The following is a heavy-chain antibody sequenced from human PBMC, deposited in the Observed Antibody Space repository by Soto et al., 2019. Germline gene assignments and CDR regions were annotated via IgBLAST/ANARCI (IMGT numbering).Heavy chain of an antibody. CDR3: AKGTTVTPWRYLDL. Sequence: QEQLVESGGGVVQPGKSLRLSCAASRFAFSSYAMHWVRQAPGKGLEWLAVISYDGGYENYADSVKGRFTVSRDNSKNTLWLQINSLRPEDTALYYCAKGTTVTPWRYLDLWCQGTLVTVS. D-gene: IGHD4-17*01. CDR2: ISYDGGYE. CDR1: RFAFSSYA. V-gene: IGHV3-30*18. J-gene: IGHJ2*01.